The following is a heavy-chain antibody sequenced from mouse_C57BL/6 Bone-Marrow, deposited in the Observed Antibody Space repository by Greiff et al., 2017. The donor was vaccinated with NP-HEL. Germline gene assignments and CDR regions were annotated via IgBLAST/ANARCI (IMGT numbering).Heavy chain of an antibody. CDR3: AEDKILHCYGSSYLDWYFDV. D-gene: IGHD1-1*01. J-gene: IGHJ1*03. CDR1: GFTFSDYY. CDR2: INYDGSST. V-gene: IGHV5-16*01. Sequence: EVKLVESEGGLVQPGSSMKLSCTASGFTFSDYYMAWVRQVPEKGLEWVANINYDGSSTYYLDSLKSRFIISRDNAKNILYLQMSSLKSEDTARYYCAEDKILHCYGSSYLDWYFDVWGTGTTVTVSS.